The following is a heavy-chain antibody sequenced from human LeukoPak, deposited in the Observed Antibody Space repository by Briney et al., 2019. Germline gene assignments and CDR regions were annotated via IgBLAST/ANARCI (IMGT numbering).Heavy chain of an antibody. J-gene: IGHJ3*02. CDR3: ATPRGPERLHHAFDI. CDR2: ISGSGGST. D-gene: IGHD1-1*01. Sequence: GGSLXLSCAASGFTFSSYAMSWFRQAPGKGLEWVSAISGSGGSTYYADSVKGRFTISRDNSKNTLYLQMNSLRAEDTAVYYCATPRGPERLHHAFDIWGQGTMVTVSS. V-gene: IGHV3-23*01. CDR1: GFTFSSYA.